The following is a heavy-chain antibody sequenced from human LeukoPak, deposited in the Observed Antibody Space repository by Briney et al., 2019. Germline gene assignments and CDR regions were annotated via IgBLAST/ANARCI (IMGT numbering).Heavy chain of an antibody. CDR3: ARAGDSSGRTARGAFDI. V-gene: IGHV4-38-2*02. J-gene: IGHJ3*02. Sequence: SETLSLTCTVSGYSISSGFYWGWIRQPPGKGLEWIGSIHHSGNTYYNPSLKSRVTISVDTSNNQFSLKLTSVTATDTALYHCARAGDSSGRTARGAFDIWGQGTMVTVSS. CDR1: GYSISSGFY. D-gene: IGHD3-22*01. CDR2: IHHSGNT.